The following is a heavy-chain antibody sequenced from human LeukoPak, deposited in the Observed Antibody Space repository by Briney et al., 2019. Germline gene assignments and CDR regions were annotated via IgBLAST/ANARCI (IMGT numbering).Heavy chain of an antibody. CDR1: GGSISNFY. CDR2: IYTSGST. V-gene: IGHV4-4*07. CDR3: AKGGAFDI. J-gene: IGHJ3*02. Sequence: SETLSLTCTVSGGSISNFYSSWVRRPAGKGLEWIGRIYTSGSTNYNPSLKSRVTMSIDTSKSQFSLKLSPVTAADTAVYYCAKGGAFDIWGQGTMVTVSS.